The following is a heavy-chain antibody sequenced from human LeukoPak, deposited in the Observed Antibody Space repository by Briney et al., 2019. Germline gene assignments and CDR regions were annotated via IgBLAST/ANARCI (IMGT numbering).Heavy chain of an antibody. V-gene: IGHV1-69*13. CDR3: ATTAQTHYYYYYGMDV. J-gene: IGHJ6*02. CDR2: IIPIFGTA. D-gene: IGHD2-21*02. Sequence: SVKVSCKASGGTFSSYAISWVQQAPGQGLEWMGGIIPIFGTANYAQKFQGRVTITADESTSTAYMELSSLRSEDTAVYYCATTAQTHYYYYYGMDVWGQGTTVTVSS. CDR1: GGTFSSYA.